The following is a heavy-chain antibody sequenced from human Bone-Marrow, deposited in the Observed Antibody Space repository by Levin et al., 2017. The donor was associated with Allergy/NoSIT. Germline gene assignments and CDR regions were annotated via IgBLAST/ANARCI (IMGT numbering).Heavy chain of an antibody. CDR1: RFTFSAYP. CDR3: ASSTMVRGVSFEY. Sequence: PGGSLRLSCAASRFTFSAYPMHWVRQAPGKGLEWVAAISYDGTDKYYADSVKGRFTISRDNSQNTLFLQMNTLRAEDSAVYYCASSTMVRGVSFEYWGQGALVTVSS. J-gene: IGHJ4*02. CDR2: ISYDGTDK. V-gene: IGHV3-30*04. D-gene: IGHD3-10*01.